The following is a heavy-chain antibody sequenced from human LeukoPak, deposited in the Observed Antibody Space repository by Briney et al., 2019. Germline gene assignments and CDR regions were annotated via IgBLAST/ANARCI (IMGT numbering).Heavy chain of an antibody. CDR3: ARSARAVVVVPAAMPYYYYYMDV. CDR2: IYYSGST. J-gene: IGHJ6*03. Sequence: SETLSLTCTVSGGSISSHYWSWIRQPPGKGLEWIGNIYYSGSTNYSPSLKSRVTISVDTSKNQFSLKLSSVTAADTAVYYCARSARAVVVVPAAMPYYYYYMDVWGKGTTVTVSS. D-gene: IGHD2-2*01. CDR1: GGSISSHY. V-gene: IGHV4-59*11.